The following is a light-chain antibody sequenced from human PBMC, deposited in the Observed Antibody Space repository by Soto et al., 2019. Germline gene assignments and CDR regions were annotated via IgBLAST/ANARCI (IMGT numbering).Light chain of an antibody. CDR3: QQYNSYSPT. Sequence: DIQMTQSPSTLSGSVGDRVTITCRASQTISSWLAWYQQEPGKAPKLLIYKASTLKSGVPSRFSGSGSGTEFTLTISSLQPDDFATYYCQQYNSYSPTFGQGTKVDIK. J-gene: IGKJ1*01. CDR2: KAS. CDR1: QTISSW. V-gene: IGKV1-5*03.